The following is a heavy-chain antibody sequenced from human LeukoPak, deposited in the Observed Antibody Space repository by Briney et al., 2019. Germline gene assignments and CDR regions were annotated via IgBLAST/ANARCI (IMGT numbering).Heavy chain of an antibody. V-gene: IGHV1-69*04. Sequence: ASVKVSCKAPGDTFSSYAITWVRQAPGQGLEWMGRIIPSFSLTTYAQKFQGRATITADKSTSTVYMQLSSLRSEDTAVYYCARELGGHYFDHWGQGSLVTVSS. CDR3: ARELGGHYFDH. CDR2: IIPSFSLT. CDR1: GDTFSSYA. J-gene: IGHJ4*02. D-gene: IGHD3-16*01.